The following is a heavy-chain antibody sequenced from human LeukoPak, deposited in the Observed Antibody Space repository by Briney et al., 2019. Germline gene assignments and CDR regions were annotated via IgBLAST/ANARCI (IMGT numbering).Heavy chain of an antibody. CDR3: ARAEDCSSTSCPGAFDI. V-gene: IGHV3-23*01. CDR1: GFTFSNYA. D-gene: IGHD2-2*01. Sequence: GGSLRLSCAASGFTFSNYAMSWVRQAPGKGLEWVSVISGSSGSTYYADSVTGRFTISRDNAENTLYLQMNSLRVEDTAVYYCARAEDCSSTSCPGAFDIWGQGTMVTVSS. J-gene: IGHJ3*02. CDR2: ISGSSGST.